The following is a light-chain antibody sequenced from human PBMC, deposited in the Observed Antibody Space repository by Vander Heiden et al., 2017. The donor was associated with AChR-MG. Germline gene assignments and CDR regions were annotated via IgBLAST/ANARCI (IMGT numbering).Light chain of an antibody. CDR3: QQSNSTPLT. CDR2: AAS. J-gene: IGKJ1*01. CDR1: QSISSY. V-gene: IGKV1-39*01. Sequence: DIQMTQSPSSLSASVGDRVTITCRASQSISSYLIWYQQKPGKAPKLLIYAASSLQSGVPSKFSGSGSGTDFTLTISSLQPEDFATYYCQQSNSTPLTFGEGTKVEIK.